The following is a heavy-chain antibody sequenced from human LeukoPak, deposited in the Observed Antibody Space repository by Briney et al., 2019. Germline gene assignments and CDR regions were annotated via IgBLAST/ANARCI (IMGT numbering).Heavy chain of an antibody. D-gene: IGHD4-17*01. V-gene: IGHV4-59*11. J-gene: IGHJ4*02. CDR1: GGSISSHY. Sequence: PSETLSLTCTVSGGSISSHYWSWIRQPPGKGLEWIGYFYYSGSTNYNPSLKSRVTISVDTSKNQFSLKLSSVTTADTAVHFCARVPYDDYAYYFDYWGQGTLVTVSS. CDR2: FYYSGST. CDR3: ARVPYDDYAYYFDY.